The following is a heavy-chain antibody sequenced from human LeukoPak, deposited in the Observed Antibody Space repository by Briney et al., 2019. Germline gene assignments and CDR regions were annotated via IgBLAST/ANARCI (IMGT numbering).Heavy chain of an antibody. CDR1: GGSFSGYY. D-gene: IGHD6-13*01. J-gene: IGHJ4*02. CDR2: INHSGST. V-gene: IGHV4-34*01. CDR3: ARGGREGQQLVKYYFDY. Sequence: PSETLSLTCAVYGGSFSGYYWSWIRQAPGKGLEWIREINHSGSTNYNPSLKSRVAISVDTSKNQFSLKLSSVTAADTAVYYCARGGREGQQLVKYYFDYWGQGTLVTVSS.